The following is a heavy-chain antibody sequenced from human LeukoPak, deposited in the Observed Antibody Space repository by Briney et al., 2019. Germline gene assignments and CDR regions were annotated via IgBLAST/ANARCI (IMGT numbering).Heavy chain of an antibody. CDR1: GFTFSSYA. Sequence: GGSLRLSCAASGFTFSSYAMSWVRQAPGKGLEWVSAISGSGGSTYYADSVKGRFTISRDNSKNTLYLQMNSLRAEDTAVYYCAKVMSISVWGSYRDAFDIWGQGTMVTVSS. CDR2: ISGSGGST. CDR3: AKVMSISVWGSYRDAFDI. V-gene: IGHV3-23*01. J-gene: IGHJ3*02. D-gene: IGHD3-16*02.